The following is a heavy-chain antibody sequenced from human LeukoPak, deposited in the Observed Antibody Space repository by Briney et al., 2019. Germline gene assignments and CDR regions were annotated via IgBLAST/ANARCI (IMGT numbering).Heavy chain of an antibody. Sequence: PGGSLRLTCAASGLTFSSYSMSWVRQAPEKGLEWVSSISSSSSYIYYADSVKGRFTISRDNAKNSLCLQMNSLRAEDTAVYYCARDPPLCGGDCYYNFDYWGQGTLVTVSS. J-gene: IGHJ4*02. CDR2: ISSSSSYI. CDR3: ARDPPLCGGDCYYNFDY. CDR1: GLTFSSYS. V-gene: IGHV3-21*01. D-gene: IGHD2-21*02.